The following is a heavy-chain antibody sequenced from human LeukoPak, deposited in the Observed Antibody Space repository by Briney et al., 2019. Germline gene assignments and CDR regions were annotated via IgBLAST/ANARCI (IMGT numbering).Heavy chain of an antibody. CDR1: VFTFSTYA. Sequence: GGSLRLSCAASVFTFSTYAMNWVRQAPGRGPEWVSSISGSGASTYYADSVRGRFTISRDNSRNTLYLQMSSLRAEDTAVYYCAKSHSVAVAGTYSTYYLDSWGQGTLVTVSS. J-gene: IGHJ4*02. V-gene: IGHV3-23*01. CDR3: AKSHSVAVAGTYSTYYLDS. CDR2: ISGSGAST. D-gene: IGHD6-19*01.